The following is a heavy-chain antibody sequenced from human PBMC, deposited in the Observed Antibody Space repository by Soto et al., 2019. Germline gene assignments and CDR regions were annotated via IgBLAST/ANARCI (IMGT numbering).Heavy chain of an antibody. CDR2: ISSSSSYI. Sequence: GSLRLSCEASGFTFRSYSMNWVRQAPGKGLEWVSSISSSSSYIYYADSVKGRFTISRDNAKNSLYLQMNSLRAEDTAVYYCASADYYDSSGYYHTYYFDYWGQGTLVTVSS. CDR1: GFTFRSYS. D-gene: IGHD3-22*01. J-gene: IGHJ4*02. CDR3: ASADYYDSSGYYHTYYFDY. V-gene: IGHV3-21*01.